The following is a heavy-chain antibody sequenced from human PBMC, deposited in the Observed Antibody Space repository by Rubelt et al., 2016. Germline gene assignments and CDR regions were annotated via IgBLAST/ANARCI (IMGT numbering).Heavy chain of an antibody. V-gene: IGHV2-5*01. D-gene: IGHD6-6*01. Sequence: ITLKVSGPTLVKLAQTLTLTCTFSGFSLSTSGWGLGWIRQFPGKALEVVAVIYWHSAKRYSPCLEMRIINTNETPKNQEVLTMTKMVHVETRTYYCADGEYSSSSGAKYYFDYWGQGTLVTVSS. CDR1: GFSLSTSGWG. J-gene: IGHJ4*02. CDR3: ADGEYSSSSGAKYYFDY. CDR2: IYWHSAK.